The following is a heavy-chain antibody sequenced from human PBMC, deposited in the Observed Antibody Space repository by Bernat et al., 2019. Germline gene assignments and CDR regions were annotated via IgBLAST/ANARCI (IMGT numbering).Heavy chain of an antibody. CDR2: IWYDGSNK. CDR3: ARFSGSYEALDY. V-gene: IGHV3-33*01. J-gene: IGHJ4*02. Sequence: QVQLLESGGGVVQPGRSLRLSCAASGFTFSNYGMHWVRQAPGKGLEWVAVIWYDGSNKYYADSVKGRFTISRDNSKNTVYLQMNSVRAEDTAVYYCARFSGSYEALDYWGQGTLVTVSS. CDR1: GFTFSNYG. D-gene: IGHD1-26*01.